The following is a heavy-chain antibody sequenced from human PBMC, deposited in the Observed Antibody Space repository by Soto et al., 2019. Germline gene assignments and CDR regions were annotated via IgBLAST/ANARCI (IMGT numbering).Heavy chain of an antibody. V-gene: IGHV1-69*13. D-gene: IGHD3-10*01. CDR2: IIPIFGTA. CDR1: GGTFSSYA. J-gene: IGHJ3*02. CDR3: ARVYYYGSGSSKAYDAFDI. Sequence: ASVKVSCKVSGGTFSSYAISWVRQAPGQGLEWMGGIIPIFGTANYAQKFQGRVTITADESTSTAYMELSSLRSEDTAVYYCARVYYYGSGSSKAYDAFDIWGQGTMVTVSS.